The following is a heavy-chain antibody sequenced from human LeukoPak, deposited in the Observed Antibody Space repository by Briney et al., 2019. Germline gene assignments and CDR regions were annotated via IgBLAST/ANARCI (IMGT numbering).Heavy chain of an antibody. D-gene: IGHD3-10*01. J-gene: IGHJ4*02. Sequence: PSETLSLTCTVSGGSISSRSYYWGWIRQPPGKGLEWIGSIYNSESTYYNPSLKSRVTISVDKSKNQFSLKLSSVTAADTAVYYCARVGRITMVRAFDYWGQGTLVTVSS. CDR1: GGSISSRSYY. CDR3: ARVGRITMVRAFDY. CDR2: IYNSEST. V-gene: IGHV4-39*07.